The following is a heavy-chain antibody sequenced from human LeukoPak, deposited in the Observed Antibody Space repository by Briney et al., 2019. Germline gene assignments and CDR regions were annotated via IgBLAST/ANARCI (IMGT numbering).Heavy chain of an antibody. J-gene: IGHJ4*02. Sequence: GGSLSLSCAASGFSFSSYGMSWVCQAPGKGLEWVSAISGSGGSTYYADSVKGRFTISRDNSKNTLYLQMNSLRAEDTAVYYCAKRGIAVAGDPYYFDYWGQGTLVTVSS. CDR3: AKRGIAVAGDPYYFDY. V-gene: IGHV3-23*01. D-gene: IGHD6-19*01. CDR2: ISGSGGST. CDR1: GFSFSSYG.